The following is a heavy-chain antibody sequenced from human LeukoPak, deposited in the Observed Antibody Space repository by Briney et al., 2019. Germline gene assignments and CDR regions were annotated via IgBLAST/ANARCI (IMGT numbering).Heavy chain of an antibody. CDR1: GGSISSSSYY. J-gene: IGHJ4*02. Sequence: PSETLSLTCTVSGGSISSSSYYWGWIRQPPGKGLEWIGSIYYSGSTYYNPSLKSRVTISVDTSKNQFSLKLSSVTAADTAVYYCARHEGILATAHWGQGTLVTVSS. CDR2: IYYSGST. CDR3: ARHEGILATAH. D-gene: IGHD3-3*01. V-gene: IGHV4-39*01.